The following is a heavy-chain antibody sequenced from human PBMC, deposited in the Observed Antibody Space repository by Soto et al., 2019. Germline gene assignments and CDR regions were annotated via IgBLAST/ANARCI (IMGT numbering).Heavy chain of an antibody. V-gene: IGHV3-33*01. CDR2: IWYDGSNK. J-gene: IGHJ4*02. CDR1: GFTFSSYG. Sequence: PGGSLRLSCAASGFTFSSYGMHWVRQAPGKGLEWVAVIWYDGSNKYYADSVKGRFTISRDNSKNTLYLQMNSLRAEDTAVYFCARDQCSGCVCYRGNFDFWGQGTLVTVSS. CDR3: ARDQCSGCVCYRGNFDF. D-gene: IGHD2-15*01.